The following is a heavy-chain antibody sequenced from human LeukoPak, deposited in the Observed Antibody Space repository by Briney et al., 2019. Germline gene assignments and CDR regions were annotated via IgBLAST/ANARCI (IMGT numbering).Heavy chain of an antibody. J-gene: IGHJ4*02. CDR1: GFTVSSNY. D-gene: IGHD3-22*01. CDR2: IYSGGST. Sequence: PGGSLRLSCAASGFTVSSNYMSWVRQAPGKGLEWVSIIYSGGSTYYADSVKGRFTISRDNAKNSLYLQMNSLRAEDTAVYYCARDAGGYYAYWGQGTLVTVSS. V-gene: IGHV3-53*01. CDR3: ARDAGGYYAY.